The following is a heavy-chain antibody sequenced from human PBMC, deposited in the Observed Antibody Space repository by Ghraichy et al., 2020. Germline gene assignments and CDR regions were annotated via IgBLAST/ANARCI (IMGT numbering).Heavy chain of an antibody. Sequence: SETLSLTCAVYGGSFSGYYWSWIRQPPGKGLEWIGEINHSGSTNYNPSLKSRVTISVDTSKNQFSLKLRSVTAADTAVYYCARGGIGGMDVWGQGTTVTVSS. CDR1: GGSFSGYY. J-gene: IGHJ6*02. CDR3: ARGGIGGMDV. V-gene: IGHV4-34*01. D-gene: IGHD3-10*01. CDR2: INHSGST.